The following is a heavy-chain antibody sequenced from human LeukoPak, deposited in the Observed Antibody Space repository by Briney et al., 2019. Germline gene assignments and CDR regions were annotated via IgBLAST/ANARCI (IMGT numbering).Heavy chain of an antibody. CDR1: GFTFSSYA. V-gene: IGHV3-23*01. J-gene: IGHJ4*02. CDR2: IGGSGSGGGT. D-gene: IGHD3-22*01. CDR3: AKDRGIVVVITLDY. Sequence: GGSLRLSCAASGFTFSSYAMSWVRQAPGKGLEWVSAIGGSGSGGGTYYADSVRGRFTISRDNSKNTLYLQMNSLRAEDTAVYYCAKDRGIVVVITLDYWGQGTLVTVSS.